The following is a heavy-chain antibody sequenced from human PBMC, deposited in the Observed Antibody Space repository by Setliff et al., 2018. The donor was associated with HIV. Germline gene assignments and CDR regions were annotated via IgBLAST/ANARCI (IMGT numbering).Heavy chain of an antibody. CDR3: ARDPYCPNTCYEDFTFDS. CDR2: IYYSGST. Sequence: SETLSLTCTVSGGSISNYYWSWIRQPPGKGLECIGYIYYSGSTNYNPSLKSRLTISLDTSKNQFSLQVTSVTAADTAVYYCARDPYCPNTCYEDFTFDSWGQGTLVTVSS. CDR1: GGSISNYY. V-gene: IGHV4-59*12. D-gene: IGHD2-8*01. J-gene: IGHJ4*02.